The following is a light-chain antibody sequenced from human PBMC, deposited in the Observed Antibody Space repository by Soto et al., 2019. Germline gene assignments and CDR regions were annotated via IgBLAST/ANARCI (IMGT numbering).Light chain of an antibody. Sequence: QSVLTQPPSVSAAPGQKVTISCSGSSSNIGNNFVSWYRHLPGTAPKLLIYENTQRPSGIPDRFSGSKSGTSATLGIIGLQSGDEADYYCGTWDTSLHSGVFGGGTKVTVL. J-gene: IGLJ3*02. V-gene: IGLV1-51*02. CDR1: SSNIGNNF. CDR3: GTWDTSLHSGV. CDR2: ENT.